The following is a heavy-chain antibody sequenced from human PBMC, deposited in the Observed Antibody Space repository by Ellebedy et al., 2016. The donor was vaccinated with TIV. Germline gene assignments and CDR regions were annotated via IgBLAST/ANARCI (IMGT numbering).Heavy chain of an antibody. V-gene: IGHV1-3*01. J-gene: IGHJ3*02. CDR2: MTADNGDT. CDR1: GYSFTNYP. CDR3: ARDLGSTTWYGDAFDI. Sequence: AASVKVSCKASGYSFTNYPIHWLRQAPGQRPEWMGWMTADNGDTKYSQNFQGRVTFTRDTSASTAYMELSSLRSEDTAIYYCARDLGSTTWYGDAFDIWGQGTMVTVSS. D-gene: IGHD6-13*01.